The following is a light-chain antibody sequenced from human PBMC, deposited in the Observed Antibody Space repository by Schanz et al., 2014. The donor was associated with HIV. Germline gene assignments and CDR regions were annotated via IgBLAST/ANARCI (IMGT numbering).Light chain of an antibody. V-gene: IGKV3-15*01. Sequence: EIVLTQSPDTLSLSPGERATLSCRASQTVSSNSLAWYQQKPGQAPRLLIYGASTRVTGIPARFSGSGSGTEFTLTISSLQSEDFAVYYCQQYNNWPPWTFGQGTKVEIK. CDR1: QTVSSN. CDR2: GAS. CDR3: QQYNNWPPWT. J-gene: IGKJ1*01.